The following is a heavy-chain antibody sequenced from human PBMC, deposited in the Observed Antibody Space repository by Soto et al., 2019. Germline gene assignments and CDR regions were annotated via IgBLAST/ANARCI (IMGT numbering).Heavy chain of an antibody. J-gene: IGHJ5*02. CDR2: VYYSGSS. V-gene: IGHV4-31*03. D-gene: IGHD2-2*01. CDR3: AKLSCTSSTCYFPGWFDP. Sequence: SETLSLTCTVSGDSITGGASFWSWIRQPPGKGLEWIANVYYSGSSYYNPSLKSRLTISVDTTKNQFSLQLKSMTAADTAVYYCAKLSCTSSTCYFPGWFDPWGQGTLVTVSS. CDR1: GDSITGGASF.